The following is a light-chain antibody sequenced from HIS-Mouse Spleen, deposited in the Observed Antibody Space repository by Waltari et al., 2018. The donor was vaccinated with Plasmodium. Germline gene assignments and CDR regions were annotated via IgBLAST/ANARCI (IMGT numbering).Light chain of an antibody. J-gene: IGKJ1*01. CDR3: QQYGSSGT. CDR2: GAS. CDR1: QSVSSSY. V-gene: IGKV3-20*01. Sequence: EIVLPQSPGPLSLSPGEEATLSCRASQSVSSSYLAWDQQKPGQAPRLLIYGASSRATGTADRFSGSGSGTDFTLTISRLEPEDFAVYYCQQYGSSGTFGQGTKVEIK.